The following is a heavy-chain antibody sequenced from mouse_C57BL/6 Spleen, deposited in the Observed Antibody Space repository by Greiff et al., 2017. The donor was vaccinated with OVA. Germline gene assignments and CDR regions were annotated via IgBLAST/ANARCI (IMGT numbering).Heavy chain of an antibody. D-gene: IGHD2-4*01. CDR3: ARMGAYDSYWYFDV. CDR2: FHPYNDDT. Sequence: QVQLKESGAELVKPGASVKMSCKASGYTFTTYPIEWMKQNHGKSLEWIGNFHPYNDDTKYNEKFKGKATLTVEKSSSTVYLELSRLTSDDSAVYYCARMGAYDSYWYFDVGGTGTTVTVSS. CDR1: GYTFTTYP. V-gene: IGHV1-47*01. J-gene: IGHJ1*03.